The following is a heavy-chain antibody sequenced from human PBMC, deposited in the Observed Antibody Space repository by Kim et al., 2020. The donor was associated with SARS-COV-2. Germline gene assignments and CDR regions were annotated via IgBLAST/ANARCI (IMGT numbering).Heavy chain of an antibody. J-gene: IGHJ4*02. Sequence: GGSLRLSCAGSGFTFSQFAIHWVRQAPGQGLEWVALIGYDGSLKEYADSVRGRFTISRDNSKNTVNLQMTSLTTEDTAIYYCARRGPGRDTAMVYYFDFWGQGSLVTVSS. V-gene: IGHV3-30*04. D-gene: IGHD5-18*01. CDR1: GFTFSQFA. CDR2: IGYDGSLK. CDR3: ARRGPGRDTAMVYYFDF.